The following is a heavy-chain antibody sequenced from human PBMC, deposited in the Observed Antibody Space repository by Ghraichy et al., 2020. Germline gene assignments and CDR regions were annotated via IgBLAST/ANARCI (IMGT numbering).Heavy chain of an antibody. Sequence: ASVKVSCKASGYTFTSYYMHWVRQAPGQGLEWMGIINPSGGSTSYAQKFQGRVTMTRDTSTSTVYMELSSLRSEDTAVYYCARGPPVGRFLEWLSPPVRAHYYYYMDVWGKGTTVTVSS. J-gene: IGHJ6*03. CDR1: GYTFTSYY. CDR3: ARGPPVGRFLEWLSPPVRAHYYYYMDV. CDR2: INPSGGST. V-gene: IGHV1-46*03. D-gene: IGHD3-3*01.